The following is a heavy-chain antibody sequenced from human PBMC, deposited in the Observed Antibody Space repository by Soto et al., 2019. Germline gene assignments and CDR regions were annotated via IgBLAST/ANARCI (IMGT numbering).Heavy chain of an antibody. CDR2: INHSGST. CDR1: GGSFSGPN. J-gene: IGHJ5*02. CDR3: ARGWGFGFDP. V-gene: IGHV4-34*01. D-gene: IGHD3-10*01. Sequence: QVQLQQWGAGLLKPSETLSLACAVYGGSFSGPNWSWIRQPQGKGLEWIGEINHSGSTNYNPSLKSRVTIPIDTSTNQYALNLSSVTAADTAVYYCARGWGFGFDPWGQGVLVIVSS.